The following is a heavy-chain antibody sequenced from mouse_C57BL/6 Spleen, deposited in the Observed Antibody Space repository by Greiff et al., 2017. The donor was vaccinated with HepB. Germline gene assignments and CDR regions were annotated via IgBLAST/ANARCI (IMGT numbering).Heavy chain of an antibody. V-gene: IGHV5-4*03. J-gene: IGHJ1*03. CDR1: GFTFSSYA. D-gene: IGHD1-1*01. CDR3: ARGPYYYGSSYEGYFDV. CDR2: ISDGGSYT. Sequence: EVMLVESGGGLVKPGGSLKLSCAASGFTFSSYAMSWVRQTPEKRLEWVATISDGGSYTYYPDNVKGRFTISRDNAKNNLYLQMSHLKSEDTAMYYCARGPYYYGSSYEGYFDVWGTGTTVTVSS.